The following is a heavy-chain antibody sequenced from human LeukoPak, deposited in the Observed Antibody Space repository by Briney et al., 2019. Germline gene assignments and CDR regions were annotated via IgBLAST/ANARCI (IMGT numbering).Heavy chain of an antibody. V-gene: IGHV4-39*07. CDR3: ARAGDYYDSSGYYVWFDP. D-gene: IGHD3-22*01. CDR2: IYYSGST. Sequence: SETLSLTCTVSGGSISSSSYYWGWIRQPPGKGLEWIGSIYYSGSTYYNPSLKSRVTISVDTSKNQFSLKLSSVTAADTAVYYCARAGDYYDSSGYYVWFDPWGQGTLVTVSS. CDR1: GGSISSSSYY. J-gene: IGHJ5*02.